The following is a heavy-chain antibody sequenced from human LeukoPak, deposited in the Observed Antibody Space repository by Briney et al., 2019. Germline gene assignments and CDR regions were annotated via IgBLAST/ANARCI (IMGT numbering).Heavy chain of an antibody. D-gene: IGHD2-21*02. V-gene: IGHV3-11*01. J-gene: IGHJ3*02. CDR3: ARDCGGDCYLARAFDI. Sequence: GGSLRLSCAASGFTFSDYYMSWIRQAPGKGREGVSYISSSGSTIYYADSVKGRFTISRDNAKNSLYLQMNSLRAEDTAVYYCARDCGGDCYLARAFDIWGQGTMVTVSS. CDR2: ISSSGSTI. CDR1: GFTFSDYY.